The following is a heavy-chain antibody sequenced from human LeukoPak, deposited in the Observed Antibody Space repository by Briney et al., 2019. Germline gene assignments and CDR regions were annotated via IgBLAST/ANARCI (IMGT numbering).Heavy chain of an antibody. CDR3: ARVQTTRFGEVLVIVPNWFDP. CDR2: ISAYNGNT. V-gene: IGHV1-18*01. CDR1: GYTFTSYG. D-gene: IGHD3-10*01. J-gene: IGHJ5*02. Sequence: ASVKVSCKASGYTFTSYGISWVRQAPGQGLEWMGWISAYNGNTNYAQKLQGRVTMTTNTSTSTAYMELRSLRSDDTAVYYCARVQTTRFGEVLVIVPNWFDPWGQGTLVTVSS.